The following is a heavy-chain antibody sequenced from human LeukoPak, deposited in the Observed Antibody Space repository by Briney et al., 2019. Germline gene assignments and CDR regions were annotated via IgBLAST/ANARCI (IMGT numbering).Heavy chain of an antibody. CDR3: ATTRYCGGASCFYYFNS. Sequence: GGSLRLSCVASGFSFSDQYMDWVRQAPGKGLEGVGRIRNAVSSYTTEYAASVKGRFTISREDSKNSLYLQMSSLKTEDTAIYYCATTRYCGGASCFYYFNSWGQGTLVTVSS. CDR2: IRNAVSSYTT. D-gene: IGHD2-21*01. J-gene: IGHJ4*02. CDR1: GFSFSDQY. V-gene: IGHV3-72*01.